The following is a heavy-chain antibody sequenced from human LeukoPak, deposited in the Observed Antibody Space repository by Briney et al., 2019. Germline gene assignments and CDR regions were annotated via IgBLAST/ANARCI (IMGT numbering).Heavy chain of an antibody. CDR2: INTYNGNT. CDR1: GYTFTNYG. CDR3: ARDLVDGVGAPGAY. Sequence: GSVEVSCKASGYTFTNYGITWMRQAPGQGLEWMGWINTYNGNTNYAQKLQGRVTITTDTSTSTAYMELRSLRSDDTAVFYCARDLVDGVGAPGAYWGQGALVTVSS. V-gene: IGHV1-18*01. J-gene: IGHJ4*02. D-gene: IGHD1-26*01.